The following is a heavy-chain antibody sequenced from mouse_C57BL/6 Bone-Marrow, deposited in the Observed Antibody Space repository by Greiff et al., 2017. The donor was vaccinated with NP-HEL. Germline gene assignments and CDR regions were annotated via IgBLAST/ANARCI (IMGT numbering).Heavy chain of an antibody. CDR2: ISSGGSYT. V-gene: IGHV5-6*01. CDR1: GFTFSSYG. D-gene: IGHD2-10*01. CDR3: ARPYYGNPYAMDY. Sequence: EVHLVESGGDLVKPGGSLKLSCAASGFTFSSYGMSWVRQTPDKRLEWVATISSGGSYTYYPDSVKGRFTISRDNAKNTLYLQMSSLKSEDTAMYYCARPYYGNPYAMDYWGQGTSVTVSS. J-gene: IGHJ4*01.